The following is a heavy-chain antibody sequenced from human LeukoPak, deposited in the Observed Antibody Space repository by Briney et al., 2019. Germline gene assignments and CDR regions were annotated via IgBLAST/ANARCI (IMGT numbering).Heavy chain of an antibody. Sequence: GGSLRLSCAASGFTFSMFGTHWVRQAPGKGLEWVALIWYDGGNKYYADSVKGRFTISRDNSRNTLYLQMNSLRAEDTAVYYCARNVGAYYYDSSGYYGYWGQGTLVTVSS. J-gene: IGHJ4*02. CDR3: ARNVGAYYYDSSGYYGY. CDR1: GFTFSMFG. CDR2: IWYDGGNK. V-gene: IGHV3-33*01. D-gene: IGHD3-22*01.